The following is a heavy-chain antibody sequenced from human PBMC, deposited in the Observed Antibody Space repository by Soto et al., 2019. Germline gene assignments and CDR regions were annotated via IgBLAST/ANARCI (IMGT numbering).Heavy chain of an antibody. CDR2: IYYSGST. J-gene: IGHJ6*02. V-gene: IGHV4-39*01. D-gene: IGHD6-19*01. CDR1: GCSFSSSSYY. CDR3: ARQVTNQWLDDYYYYGMDV. Sequence: SETLSLTCTISGCSFSSSSYYWGWIRQPPGKGLEWIGSIYYSGSTYYNPSLKSRVTISVDTSKNQFSLKLSSVTAADTAVYYCARQVTNQWLDDYYYYGMDVWGQGTTVTVSS.